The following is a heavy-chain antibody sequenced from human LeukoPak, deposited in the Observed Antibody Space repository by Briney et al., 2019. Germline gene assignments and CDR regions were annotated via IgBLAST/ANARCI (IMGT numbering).Heavy chain of an antibody. D-gene: IGHD5-24*01. J-gene: IGHJ4*02. CDR3: ARGDGYNFGLHDY. Sequence: GGSLRLSCAASGFTFSTYGMHWVRQAPGKGLEWVAVIWYDGSNKYYADSVKGRFTISRDNSKNTLYLQMNSLRAQDTAVYYCARGDGYNFGLHDYWGQGTLVTGSS. CDR1: GFTFSTYG. CDR2: IWYDGSNK. V-gene: IGHV3-33*01.